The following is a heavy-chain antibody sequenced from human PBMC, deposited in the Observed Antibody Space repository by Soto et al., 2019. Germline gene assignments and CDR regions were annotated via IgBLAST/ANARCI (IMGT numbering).Heavy chain of an antibody. Sequence: VQLEESGGGVVQPGRSLRLSCAASGFTFSSYGMHWVRQAPGKGLEWVAVISYDGTNKYYADSVKGRFTISRDNSTNTLYLQMNSLRAEDTAVYYCAKVEEYDYGLPAFDYWGRGTLVTVSS. D-gene: IGHD3-10*01. V-gene: IGHV3-30*18. CDR2: ISYDGTNK. CDR1: GFTFSSYG. J-gene: IGHJ4*02. CDR3: AKVEEYDYGLPAFDY.